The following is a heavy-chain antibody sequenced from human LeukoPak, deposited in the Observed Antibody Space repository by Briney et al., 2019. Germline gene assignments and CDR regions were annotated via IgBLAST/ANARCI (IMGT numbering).Heavy chain of an antibody. CDR3: ARSMVRGVIDY. CDR1: GYSISSGYY. J-gene: IGHJ4*02. CDR2: IYHSGST. Sequence: SETLSLTCTVSGYSISSGYYWGWIRQPPGKGLEWIGSIYHSGSTYYNPSLKSRVTISVDTSKNQFSLKLSSMTAADTAVYYCARSMVRGVIDYWGQGTLVTVSS. V-gene: IGHV4-38-2*02. D-gene: IGHD3-10*01.